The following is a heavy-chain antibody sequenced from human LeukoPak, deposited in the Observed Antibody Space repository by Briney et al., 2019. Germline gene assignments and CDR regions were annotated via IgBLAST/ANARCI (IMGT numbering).Heavy chain of an antibody. D-gene: IGHD3-10*01. J-gene: IGHJ6*02. V-gene: IGHV3-7*01. CDR1: GFTFSSYW. CDR3: ARDIWFGEFIYYYYGMDV. CDR2: IKQDGSEK. Sequence: GGSLRLSCAASGFTFSSYWMSWVRQAPGKGLEWVANIKQDGSEKYYADSVKGRFTISRDNAKNSLYLQMNSLRAEDTAVYYCARDIWFGEFIYYYYGMDVWGQGTTVTVSS.